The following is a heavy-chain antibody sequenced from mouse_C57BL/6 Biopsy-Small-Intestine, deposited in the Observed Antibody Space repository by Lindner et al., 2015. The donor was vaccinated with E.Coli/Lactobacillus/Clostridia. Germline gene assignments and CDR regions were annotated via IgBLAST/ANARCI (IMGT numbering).Heavy chain of an antibody. CDR1: GYSFTDYN. D-gene: IGHD3-3*01. CDR3: ASSQLGDAMDY. V-gene: IGHV1-39*01. J-gene: IGHJ4*01. CDR2: INPNYGFT. Sequence: VQLQESGPELVKPGASVKISCKASGYSFTDYNMNWVKQSNGKSLEWIGVINPNYGFTNYNQKFKDKATLTFDQSSSTAYMQLNSLTSEDSAVYYCASSQLGDAMDYWGQGTSVTVSS.